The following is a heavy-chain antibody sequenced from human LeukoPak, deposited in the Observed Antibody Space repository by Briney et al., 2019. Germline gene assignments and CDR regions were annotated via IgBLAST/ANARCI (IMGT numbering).Heavy chain of an antibody. V-gene: IGHV3-7*01. CDR1: GFTFSSYW. J-gene: IGHJ4*02. CDR2: IKQDGSEK. Sequence: GGSLRLSFAASGFTFSSYWMSWVRQAPGKGLEWVANIKQDGSEKYYVDSVKGRFTISRDNAKNSLYLQMNSLRAEDTAVYYCARRYCSSTSCPEDYWGQGTLVTVSS. CDR3: ARRYCSSTSCPEDY. D-gene: IGHD2-2*01.